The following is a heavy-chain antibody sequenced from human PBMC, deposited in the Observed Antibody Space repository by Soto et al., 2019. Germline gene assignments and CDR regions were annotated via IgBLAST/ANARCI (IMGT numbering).Heavy chain of an antibody. J-gene: IGHJ4*02. Sequence: SETLSLTCTVSGGSISSYYWSWIRQPPGKGLEWIGYIYYSGSTNYNPSLKSRVTISVDTSKNQFSLKLSSVTAADTAVYYCAREELSEYSGYENYFDYWGQGTLVTVSS. CDR3: AREELSEYSGYENYFDY. V-gene: IGHV4-59*01. CDR1: GGSISSYY. CDR2: IYYSGST. D-gene: IGHD5-12*01.